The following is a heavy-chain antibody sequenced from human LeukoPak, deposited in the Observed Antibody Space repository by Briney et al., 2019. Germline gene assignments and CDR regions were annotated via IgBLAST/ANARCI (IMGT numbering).Heavy chain of an antibody. CDR2: IYYGGSS. D-gene: IGHD3-10*01. J-gene: IGHJ4*02. Sequence: SETLSLTCTVSGGSISSSSYYWGWIRQPPGKGLEWIGSIYYGGSSYYNPSLKSRVTISVDTSNNQFSLKVNSVTAADTAVYYCARVRTMVRGVADDYWGQGTLVTVSS. CDR3: ARVRTMVRGVADDY. CDR1: GGSISSSSYY. V-gene: IGHV4-39*07.